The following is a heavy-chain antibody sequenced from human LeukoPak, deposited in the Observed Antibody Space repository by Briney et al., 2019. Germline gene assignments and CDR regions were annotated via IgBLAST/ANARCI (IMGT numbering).Heavy chain of an antibody. CDR3: ARGPNYVWGSYRYFDY. D-gene: IGHD3-16*02. V-gene: IGHV4-30-4*01. CDR1: GASISSGDYY. CDR2: IYYSGST. Sequence: SETLSLTCTVSGASISSGDYYWSWIRQSPEKGLEWIGYIYYSGSTSYNPSPKSRVTISVDTSKNQFSLKLTSVTAADTAVYYCARGPNYVWGSYRYFDYWGQGTLVTVSS. J-gene: IGHJ4*02.